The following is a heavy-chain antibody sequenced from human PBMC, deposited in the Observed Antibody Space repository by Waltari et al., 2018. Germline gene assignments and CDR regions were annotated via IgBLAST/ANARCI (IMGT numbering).Heavy chain of an antibody. CDR3: AKDLTTDDDY. CDR2: ISCRGDST. J-gene: IGHJ4*02. CDR1: GFTFSSYA. V-gene: IGHV3-23*04. D-gene: IGHD3-22*01. Sequence: EVQLVESGGGLVQPGGSLRLSCAASGFTFSSYAMSWVRQGPGKGLEGVSAISCRGDSTYCAGSVKGQFTISRDNSKNTLYLQMNGLRAEDTAVYYCAKDLTTDDDYWGQGTLVTVSS.